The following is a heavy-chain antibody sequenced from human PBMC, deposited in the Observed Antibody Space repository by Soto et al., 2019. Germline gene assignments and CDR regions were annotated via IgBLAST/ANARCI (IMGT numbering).Heavy chain of an antibody. V-gene: IGHV1-18*01. Sequence: ASVKVSCKASGYTFTSYGISWVRQAPGQGLEWMGWISAYNGNTNYAQKLQGRVTMTTDTSTSTAYMELRSLRSDDTAVYFCARDHGGDQLLSVNIAFDIWGQGTMVTVSS. D-gene: IGHD2-2*01. CDR3: ARDHGGDQLLSVNIAFDI. CDR2: ISAYNGNT. CDR1: GYTFTSYG. J-gene: IGHJ3*02.